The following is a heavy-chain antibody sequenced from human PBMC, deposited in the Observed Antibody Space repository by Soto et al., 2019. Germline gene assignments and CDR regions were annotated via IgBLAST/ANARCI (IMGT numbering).Heavy chain of an antibody. CDR1: GFPFSSYG. CDR3: ARAYGDFHYYGMDV. CDR2: IWYDGSNK. V-gene: IGHV3-33*01. J-gene: IGHJ6*02. D-gene: IGHD4-17*01. Sequence: GGSQRLACAAAGFPFSSYGMHWVRQDPGKGLEWVAVIWYDGSNKYYADSVKGRFTISRDNSKNTLYLQMNSLRAEDTAAYYCARAYGDFHYYGMDVWGQGTTVTVSS.